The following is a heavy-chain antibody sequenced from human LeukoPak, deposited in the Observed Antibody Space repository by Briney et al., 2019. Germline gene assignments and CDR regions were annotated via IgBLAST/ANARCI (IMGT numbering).Heavy chain of an antibody. V-gene: IGHV4-59*01. Sequence: SETLSLTCTVSGGSISSYYWSWIRQPPGXGLEWIGYIYYSGSTNYNPSLKSRVTISVDTSKNQFSLKLSSVTAADTAVYYCARAYSGYDLGYYFDYWGQGTLVTVSS. D-gene: IGHD5-12*01. CDR3: ARAYSGYDLGYYFDY. CDR1: GGSISSYY. CDR2: IYYSGST. J-gene: IGHJ4*02.